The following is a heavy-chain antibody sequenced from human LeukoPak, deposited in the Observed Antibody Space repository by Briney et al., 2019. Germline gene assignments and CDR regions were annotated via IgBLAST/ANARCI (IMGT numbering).Heavy chain of an antibody. CDR2: IIPIFGTA. CDR3: ARVSPNFEAPGVTYYFDY. V-gene: IGHV1-69*13. CDR1: GYTFTSYG. D-gene: IGHD7-27*01. Sequence: GASVKVSCKASGYTFTSYGISWVRQAPGQGLEWMGGIIPIFGTANYAQKFQGRVTITADESTSTAYMELSSLRSEDTAVYYCARVSPNFEAPGVTYYFDYWGQGTLVTVSS. J-gene: IGHJ4*02.